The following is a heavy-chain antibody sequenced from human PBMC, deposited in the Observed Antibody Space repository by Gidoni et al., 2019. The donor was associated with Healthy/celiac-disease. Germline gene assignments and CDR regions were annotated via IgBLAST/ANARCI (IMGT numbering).Heavy chain of an antibody. D-gene: IGHD2-15*01. J-gene: IGHJ4*02. CDR1: GGSISSYY. CDR3: ARDRSGGNPFDY. CDR2: IYYSGST. Sequence: QVQLQESGPGLVKPSETLSLTCTVSGGSISSYYWSWIRQPPGKGLEWIGYIYYSGSTNYNPSRKSRVTISVDTSKNQFSLKLSSVTAADTAVYYCARDRSGGNPFDYWGQGTLVTVSS. V-gene: IGHV4-59*01.